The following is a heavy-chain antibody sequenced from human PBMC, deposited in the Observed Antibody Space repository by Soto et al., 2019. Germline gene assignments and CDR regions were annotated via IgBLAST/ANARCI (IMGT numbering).Heavy chain of an antibody. CDR1: GDSVSSNSAA. CDR3: ASERGHRYYSYRIAL. V-gene: IGHV6-1*01. CDR2: TYHRSKWYH. J-gene: IGHJ6*02. Sequence: QVQLQQSGPGLVKPSQTLSLTCAISGDSVSSNSAAWNWIRQSPSRGLEWLGRTYHRSKWYHDHAVSVHSLLPINPDTSPNHSSLQLNSVTPEDTAVYYCASERGHRYYSYRIALWGHGTPVTLSS.